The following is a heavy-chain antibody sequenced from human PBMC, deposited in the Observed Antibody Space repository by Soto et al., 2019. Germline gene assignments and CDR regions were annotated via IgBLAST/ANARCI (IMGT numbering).Heavy chain of an antibody. CDR1: GASISGFY. V-gene: IGHV4-4*07. D-gene: IGHD1-1*01. Sequence: QVQLQESGPGLVKPSETLSLTCTVSGASISGFYWRWIRKSAGKGLEWIGRIYSTGTTDYNPSLKSRVMMSVDTSKKQFSLKLRSVTAADTAVYYCVRDGTKTLRDWFDPGGQGISVTVSS. CDR3: VRDGTKTLRDWFDP. CDR2: IYSTGTT. J-gene: IGHJ5*02.